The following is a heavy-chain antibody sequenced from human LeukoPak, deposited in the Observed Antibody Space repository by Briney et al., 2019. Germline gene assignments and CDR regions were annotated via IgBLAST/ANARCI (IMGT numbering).Heavy chain of an antibody. J-gene: IGHJ4*02. CDR1: GFTLNNAW. CDR2: IKSKTDGGTI. Sequence: GGSLRLSCAASGFTLNNAWMSWVRRAPGKGLEWVGRIKSKTDGGTIDYAAPVKDRSTISRDDSKNMVYLLMNSLKTEDTAVYYCTTSYYDSSGFRAWGQGTLVTVSS. V-gene: IGHV3-15*01. CDR3: TTSYYDSSGFRA. D-gene: IGHD3-22*01.